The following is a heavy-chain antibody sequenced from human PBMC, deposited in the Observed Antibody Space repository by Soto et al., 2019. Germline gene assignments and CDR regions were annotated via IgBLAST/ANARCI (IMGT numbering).Heavy chain of an antibody. CDR2: XYYSGST. Sequence: SETLSLTCTVSGGSISSSSYYWGWIRQPPGKGLEWIGXXYYSGSTYCNPSLKSRVTISVDTSKNPFSLKLSSVTAADTAVYYCARHSSISDYYDSSGYPSPFDYWGQGTLVTVSS. V-gene: IGHV4-39*01. CDR3: ARHSSISDYYDSSGYPSPFDY. CDR1: GGSISSSSYY. J-gene: IGHJ4*02. D-gene: IGHD3-22*01.